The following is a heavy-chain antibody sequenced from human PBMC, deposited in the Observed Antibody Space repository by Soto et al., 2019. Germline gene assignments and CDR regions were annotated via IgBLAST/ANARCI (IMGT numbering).Heavy chain of an antibody. Sequence: QPGGSLRLSCAAFGLTISGKKYVAWVRQAPGKGLEWVSGLYDVDGSFYADSVRGRFTTSSDSSKTTVYLQISSLRGEDTAVYYCARDLSTYSAHWSGPKYYYAMDVWGQGTTVTVSS. V-gene: IGHV3-66*02. CDR2: LYDVDGS. CDR1: GLTISGKKY. J-gene: IGHJ6*02. CDR3: ARDLSTYSAHWSGPKYYYAMDV. D-gene: IGHD3-3*01.